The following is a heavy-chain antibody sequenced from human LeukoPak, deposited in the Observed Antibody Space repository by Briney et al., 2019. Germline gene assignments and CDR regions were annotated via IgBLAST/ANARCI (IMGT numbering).Heavy chain of an antibody. CDR2: ISTSSGYI. J-gene: IGHJ4*02. CDR1: GFTFSSYS. V-gene: IGHV3-21*01. D-gene: IGHD1-26*01. CDR3: ARDLTTSGY. Sequence: GGSLRLSCAASGFTFSSYSMNWVRQAPGKGLEWVSSISTSSGYIYYADSVKGRFTISRDNAKESLYLQMNSLRAEDTAVYYCARDLTTSGYWGQGTLVTVSS.